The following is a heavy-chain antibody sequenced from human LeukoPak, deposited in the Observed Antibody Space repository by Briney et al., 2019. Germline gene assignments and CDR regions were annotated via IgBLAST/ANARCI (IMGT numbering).Heavy chain of an antibody. V-gene: IGHV4-34*01. CDR3: ARGPRTQYDTWNGYYSGRRWFDP. CDR1: DGSFSRFY. Sequence: SETLSLTCAVYDGSFSRFYWSWIRQPPGKGLDWIGEFNHIGSTNYNPSLTSRVTISVDKSKSQFSLQLTSVTAADTAVYYCARGPRTQYDTWNGYYSGRRWFDPWGQGTLVTVSS. J-gene: IGHJ5*02. CDR2: FNHIGST. D-gene: IGHD3-3*01.